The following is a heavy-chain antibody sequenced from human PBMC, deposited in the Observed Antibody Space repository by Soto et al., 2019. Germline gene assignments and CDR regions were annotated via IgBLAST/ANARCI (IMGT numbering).Heavy chain of an antibody. CDR2: ISFDGGNK. D-gene: IGHD1-1*01. CDR1: GVIFSSFG. Sequence: QVHLVESGGGVVQPGTSLGLSCAASGVIFSSFGMHWVRQAPGKGLEWVAVISFDGGNKYYADSVKGRFTISRDNSKNTVYLQMTSLRAEYTAVYYCAKRSTVGTHHCDYWCQGTLVTVSS. V-gene: IGHV3-30*18. J-gene: IGHJ4*02. CDR3: AKRSTVGTHHCDY.